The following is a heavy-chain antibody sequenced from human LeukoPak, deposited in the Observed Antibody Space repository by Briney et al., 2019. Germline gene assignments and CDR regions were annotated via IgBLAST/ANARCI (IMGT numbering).Heavy chain of an antibody. Sequence: PSETLSLTCTVSGGSISSSSYYWGWIRQPPGKGLEWIGSIYYSGSTYYNPSLKSRVTISVDTSKNQFSLKLSSVTAADTAVYYCARSVYYDFWSGTDPMDVWGQGTTVTVSS. CDR3: ARSVYYDFWSGTDPMDV. J-gene: IGHJ6*02. CDR2: IYYSGST. V-gene: IGHV4-39*07. CDR1: GGSISSSSYY. D-gene: IGHD3-3*01.